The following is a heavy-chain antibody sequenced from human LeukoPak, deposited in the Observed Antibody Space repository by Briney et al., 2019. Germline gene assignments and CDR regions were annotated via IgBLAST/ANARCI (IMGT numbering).Heavy chain of an antibody. Sequence: GGSLKISCQGSGYSFSDYWIGWVRQMPGKGLEWMCIIYPANSDTRYGPSFQGQVTISADKSISTAYLQWSSLQASDTAMYYCVRQPIQQHYGLDVWGQGTTVTVSS. CDR2: IYPANSDT. CDR1: GYSFSDYW. V-gene: IGHV5-51*01. CDR3: VRQPIQQHYGLDV. D-gene: IGHD5-18*01. J-gene: IGHJ6*01.